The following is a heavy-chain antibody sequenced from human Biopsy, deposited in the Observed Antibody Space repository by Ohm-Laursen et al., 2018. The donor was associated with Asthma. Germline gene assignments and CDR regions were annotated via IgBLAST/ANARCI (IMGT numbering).Heavy chain of an antibody. D-gene: IGHD1-1*01. CDR2: ISKDASTQ. J-gene: IGHJ3*02. CDR1: GFSFSNFA. CDR3: VGDGTDYAFDI. Sequence: SLSLSCSASGFSFSNFAIHWVRQAPGKGLEWVGVISKDASTQDYADSVKGRFTMARDNSKNTLDLQMNSLREEDTAVYYCVGDGTDYAFDIWGQGTVVSVSS. V-gene: IGHV3-30*01.